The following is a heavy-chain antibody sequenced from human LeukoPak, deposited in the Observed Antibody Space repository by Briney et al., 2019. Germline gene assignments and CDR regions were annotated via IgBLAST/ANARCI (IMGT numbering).Heavy chain of an antibody. V-gene: IGHV3-53*04. CDR1: GFTVSSNY. J-gene: IGHJ4*02. CDR2: IYSGGST. Sequence: PGGSLRLSCAASGFTVSSNYMSWVRQAPGKGLEWVSVIYSGGSTYYADSVKGRFTISRHNSKNTLYLQMNSLRAEDTAVYYCATMSAPYYYDSSGQIDYWGQGTLVTVSS. D-gene: IGHD3-22*01. CDR3: ATMSAPYYYDSSGQIDY.